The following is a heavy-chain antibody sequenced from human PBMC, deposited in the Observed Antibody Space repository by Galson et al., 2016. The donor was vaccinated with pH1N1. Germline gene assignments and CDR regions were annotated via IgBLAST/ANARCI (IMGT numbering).Heavy chain of an antibody. D-gene: IGHD3-10*01. V-gene: IGHV2-70*04. J-gene: IGHJ6*02. Sequence: PALVKPTQTLKLTCTFAGFSLSTFGVRVSWIRQSPGKALEWLARIDWGDEKFYSPSLKTRLTISKDNSKDQVVLTMTNMDPVDTGTYFCARRGVASWGRYYYRIDVWGQGTTVTVSS. CDR2: IDWGDEK. CDR3: ARRGVASWGRYYYRIDV. CDR1: GFSLSTFGVR.